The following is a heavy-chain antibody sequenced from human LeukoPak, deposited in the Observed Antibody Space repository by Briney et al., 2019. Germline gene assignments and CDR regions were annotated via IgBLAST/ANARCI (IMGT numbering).Heavy chain of an antibody. Sequence: GASVKVSCKASGCTFINYDINWVRQATGQGLEWMGWMSPDSGNTGHAQNFQGRVTLTRNTSISTAYMELSSLKSEDTAVYHCARNFYGSGTLENWGQGTLVTVSS. V-gene: IGHV1-8*01. J-gene: IGHJ4*02. CDR3: ARNFYGSGTLEN. CDR2: MSPDSGNT. CDR1: GCTFINYD. D-gene: IGHD3-10*01.